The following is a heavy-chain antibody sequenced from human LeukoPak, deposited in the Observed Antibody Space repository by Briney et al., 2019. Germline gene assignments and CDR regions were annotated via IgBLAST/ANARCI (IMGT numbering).Heavy chain of an antibody. CDR3: ARGPRYSSSSYYFDY. CDR2: ISNNGGST. V-gene: IGHV3-64*01. CDR1: GFTFSSYA. D-gene: IGHD6-6*01. Sequence: GGSLRLSCAASGFTFSSYAMHWVRQAPGKGLEYVSAISNNGGSTYYANSVKGRFTISRDNSKNTLYLQMGSLRAEDMAVYYCARGPRYSSSSYYFDYWGQGTLVTVSS. J-gene: IGHJ4*02.